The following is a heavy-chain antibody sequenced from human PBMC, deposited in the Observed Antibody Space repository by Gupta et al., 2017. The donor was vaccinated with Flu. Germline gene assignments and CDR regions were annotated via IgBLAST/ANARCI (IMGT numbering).Heavy chain of an antibody. CDR2: INPNKGAT. Sequence: QVQLVQSGAEVKGPGASVRVPCQASGFTFNRHDIHWIREDAGQGLEWMGWINPNKGATHIAPKFRGRVTMTSDTSITTAYLDLRTLRSADSAFYYCAKGAYDDFWSGANWFDPWGQGSLVTVSS. V-gene: IGHV1-2*02. D-gene: IGHD3-3*01. J-gene: IGHJ5*02. CDR1: GFTFNRHD. CDR3: AKGAYDDFWSGANWFDP.